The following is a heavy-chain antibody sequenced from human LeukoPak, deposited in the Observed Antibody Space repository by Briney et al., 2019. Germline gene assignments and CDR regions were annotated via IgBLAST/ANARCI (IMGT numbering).Heavy chain of an antibody. V-gene: IGHV1-18*01. CDR2: ISDYNGNT. CDR1: GYTFTSYG. J-gene: IGHJ5*02. Sequence: ASVTVSCKASGYTFTSYGISGVRQAPGQGLEWMGWISDYNGNTNYAQKLQGRVTMTTDTSTSTAYMELRSLRSDDTAVYYCARDGYCSSTSCYRNWFDPWGQGTLVTVSS. CDR3: ARDGYCSSTSCYRNWFDP. D-gene: IGHD2-2*03.